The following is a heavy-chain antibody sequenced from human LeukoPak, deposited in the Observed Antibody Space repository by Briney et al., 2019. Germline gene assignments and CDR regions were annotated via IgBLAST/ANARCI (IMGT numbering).Heavy chain of an antibody. CDR3: ARSPPYCTSTSYYNDY. D-gene: IGHD2-2*02. CDR2: INPNSGAT. CDR1: GYTFTIYY. V-gene: IGHV1-2*02. J-gene: IGHJ4*02. Sequence: ASVKVSCKASGYTFTIYYMHWVRQAPGQGLEWMGWINPNSGATSYAQRFQGRVTMTRDTSISTAYMELSGLTSDDTAVYYCARSPPYCTSTSYYNDYWGQGTLVTVSS.